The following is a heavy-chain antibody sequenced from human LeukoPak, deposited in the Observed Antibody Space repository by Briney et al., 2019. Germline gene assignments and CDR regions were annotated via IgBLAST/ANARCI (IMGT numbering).Heavy chain of an antibody. Sequence: KASETLSLTCTVSGSMYNYYWSWIRQPPGEGLEWIGYIHYNGNTNYNPSLKSRVTISVDTSKNQFSLKLSSVTAADTAVYYCAREGVSYAFDIWGQGTMVTVSS. J-gene: IGHJ3*02. CDR2: IHYNGNT. V-gene: IGHV4-59*01. D-gene: IGHD6-13*01. CDR3: AREGVSYAFDI. CDR1: GSMYNYY.